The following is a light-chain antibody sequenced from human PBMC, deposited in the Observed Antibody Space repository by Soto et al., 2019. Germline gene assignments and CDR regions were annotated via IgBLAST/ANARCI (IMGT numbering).Light chain of an antibody. CDR3: QQHNSYPRT. Sequence: DIVMTQSPSTLSASVGDRATITCRASQSVSRCLAWYQQKPGKAPKLLIYDASSLATGVPSRFSGSGSGTEFTLTISSLQPDDFATYYCQQHNSYPRTFGEGTKVEIK. V-gene: IGKV1-5*01. CDR2: DAS. J-gene: IGKJ1*01. CDR1: QSVSRC.